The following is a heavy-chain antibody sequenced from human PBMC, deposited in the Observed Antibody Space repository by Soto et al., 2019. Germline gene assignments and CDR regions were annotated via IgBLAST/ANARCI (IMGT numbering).Heavy chain of an antibody. D-gene: IGHD3-10*01. CDR2: IIPIFGTA. CDR1: GGTFSSYA. V-gene: IGHV1-69*01. CDR3: ARTVNMGSGLNYYGMDV. J-gene: IGHJ6*02. Sequence: QVQLVQSGAEVKKPGSSVKVSCKASGGTFSSYAISWVRQAPGQGLEWMGGIIPIFGTANYAQKFQGRVTITADESTSTAYMELSSLRSEDTAVYYCARTVNMGSGLNYYGMDVWGQGTTVTVSS.